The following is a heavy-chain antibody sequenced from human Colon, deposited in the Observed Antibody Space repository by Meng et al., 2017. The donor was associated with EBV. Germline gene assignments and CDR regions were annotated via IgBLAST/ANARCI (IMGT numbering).Heavy chain of an antibody. CDR3: ARTFGYCSNNNCPRTLGY. J-gene: IGHJ4*02. Sequence: QVPPQQGGGGLLEPSATLSLTCGVSGWSLSGYYWSWIRHFPGRTLEFIGDINHSGSANYNPSLRSRVTISVDTSKNQIFLNLHSVTAADTAVYHCARTFGYCSNNNCPRTLGYWGQGTLVTVSS. CDR1: GWSLSGYY. V-gene: IGHV4-34*02. CDR2: INHSGSA. D-gene: IGHD2-2*03.